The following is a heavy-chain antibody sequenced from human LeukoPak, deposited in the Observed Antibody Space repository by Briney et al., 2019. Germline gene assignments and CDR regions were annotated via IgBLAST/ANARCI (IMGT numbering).Heavy chain of an antibody. CDR1: GFTFSSYS. V-gene: IGHV3-21*01. CDR2: ISSSSYT. Sequence: GGSLRLSCAASGFTFSSYSMNWVRQAPGKGLESVSSISSSSYTYYADSVKCRFTVSRDNAKNSLYLQMNSLRAEDTAVYYCARDTPHSSSWYVDYYYYYGMDVWGQGTTVTVSS. J-gene: IGHJ6*02. CDR3: ARDTPHSSSWYVDYYYYYGMDV. D-gene: IGHD6-13*01.